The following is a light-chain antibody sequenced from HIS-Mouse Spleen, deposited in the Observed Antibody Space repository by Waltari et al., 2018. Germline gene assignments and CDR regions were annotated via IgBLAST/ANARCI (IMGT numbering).Light chain of an antibody. V-gene: IGLV2-14*03. CDR2: DVS. Sequence: QSALTQPASVSGSPGQSITISCPGTSSHVGGYNYVSCDQQHPGKAPKLMIYDVSNRPSGVSNRFSGSKSGNTASLTISGLQAEDEADYYCSSYTSSSTYVFGTGTKVTVL. CDR1: SSHVGGYNY. CDR3: SSYTSSSTYV. J-gene: IGLJ1*01.